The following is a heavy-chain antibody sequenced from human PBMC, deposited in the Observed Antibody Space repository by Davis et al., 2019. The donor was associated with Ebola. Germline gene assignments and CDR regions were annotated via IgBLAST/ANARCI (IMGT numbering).Heavy chain of an antibody. J-gene: IGHJ4*02. CDR2: IRSKPYGGTT. Sequence: SLKLSCPASGFPYGDYAMTWVRQAPGKGLEWVGFIRSKPYGGTTEYAASVKGRFTISRDDSKSIAYLQMNSLKTEDTAVYYCTREYGGSPDYWGQGTLVTVSS. CDR1: GFPYGDYA. CDR3: TREYGGSPDY. D-gene: IGHD4-23*01. V-gene: IGHV3-49*04.